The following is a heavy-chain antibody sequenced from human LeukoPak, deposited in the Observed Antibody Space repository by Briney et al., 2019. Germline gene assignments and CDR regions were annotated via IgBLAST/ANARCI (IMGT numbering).Heavy chain of an antibody. CDR3: AKDLERDIVVVVAAMVSDY. J-gene: IGHJ4*02. V-gene: IGHV3-23*01. Sequence: PGGSLRLSCAASGFTFSSYAMSWVRQAPGKGLEWVSAISGSGGSTYYADSVKGRFTISRDNSKNTLYLQMNSLRAEDTAVYYCAKDLERDIVVVVAAMVSDYWGQGTLVTVSS. D-gene: IGHD2-15*01. CDR1: GFTFSSYA. CDR2: ISGSGGST.